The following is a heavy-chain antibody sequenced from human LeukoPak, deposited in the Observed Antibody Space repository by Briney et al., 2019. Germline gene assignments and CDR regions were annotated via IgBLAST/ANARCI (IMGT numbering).Heavy chain of an antibody. V-gene: IGHV5-51*01. CDR3: ARRRWLQSGDEY. Sequence: GEPLKISCQGSGYRFTRYWIGWVRQMPGKGLEWMGIVHPADSDTRYSTSLEGQVTISVDKSINTTYLQWSSLEASDTAIYYCARRRWLQSGDEYWGQGTLVTVSS. D-gene: IGHD5-24*01. CDR2: VHPADSDT. J-gene: IGHJ4*02. CDR1: GYRFTRYW.